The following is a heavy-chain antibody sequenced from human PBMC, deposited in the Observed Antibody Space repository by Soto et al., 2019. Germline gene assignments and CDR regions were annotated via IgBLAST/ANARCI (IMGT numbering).Heavy chain of an antibody. CDR2: ISYDGSNK. D-gene: IGHD2-15*01. CDR3: AREYCSRGSCYMFRWYFDL. Sequence: QVQLVESGGGVVQPGRSLRLSCAASGFTFSSYAMHWVRQAPGKGLEWVAVISYDGSNKYYADSVKGRFTISRDNSKNPLYLQMNSVRAEDTAVYYFAREYCSRGSCYMFRWYFDLWGRGTLVTVSS. CDR1: GFTFSSYA. J-gene: IGHJ2*01. V-gene: IGHV3-30-3*01.